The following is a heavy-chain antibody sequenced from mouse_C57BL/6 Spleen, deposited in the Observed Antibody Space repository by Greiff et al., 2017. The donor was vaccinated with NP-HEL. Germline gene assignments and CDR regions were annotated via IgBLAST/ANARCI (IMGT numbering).Heavy chain of an antibody. Sequence: QVQLQQPGAELVRPGTSVKLSCKASGYTFTSYWMHWVKQRPGQGLEWIGVIDPSDSYTNYNQKFKGKATLTVDTSSSTAYPQLSSLTSEDSAVYYCARCYYGSDWYFDVWGTGTTVTVSS. D-gene: IGHD1-1*01. CDR2: IDPSDSYT. V-gene: IGHV1-59*01. CDR3: ARCYYGSDWYFDV. J-gene: IGHJ1*03. CDR1: GYTFTSYW.